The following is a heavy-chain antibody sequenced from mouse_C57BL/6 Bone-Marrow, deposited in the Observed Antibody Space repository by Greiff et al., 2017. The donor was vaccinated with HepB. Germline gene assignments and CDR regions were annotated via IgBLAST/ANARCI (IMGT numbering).Heavy chain of an antibody. CDR1: GFTFSDYY. J-gene: IGHJ2*01. CDR2: INYDGSST. Sequence: EVMLVESEGGLVQPGSSMKLSCTASGFTFSDYYMAWVRQVPEKGLEWVANINYDGSSTYYLDSLKSRFIISRDNAKNILYLQMSSLKSEDTATYYCARSYGNYDFDYWGQGTTLTVSS. D-gene: IGHD2-1*01. CDR3: ARSYGNYDFDY. V-gene: IGHV5-16*01.